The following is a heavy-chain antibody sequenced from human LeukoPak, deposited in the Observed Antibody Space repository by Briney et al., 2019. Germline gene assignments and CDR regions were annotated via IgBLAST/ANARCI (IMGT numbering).Heavy chain of an antibody. CDR1: GFTFSSYA. CDR3: ARAYGDYVPFDY. D-gene: IGHD4-17*01. J-gene: IGHJ4*02. Sequence: PGGSLRLSCAASGFTFSSYAMSWVRQAPGKELEWVSAISGSGGSTYYADSVKGRFTISRDNSKNTLYLQMNSLRAEDTAVYYCARAYGDYVPFDYWGQGTLVTVSS. V-gene: IGHV3-23*01. CDR2: ISGSGGST.